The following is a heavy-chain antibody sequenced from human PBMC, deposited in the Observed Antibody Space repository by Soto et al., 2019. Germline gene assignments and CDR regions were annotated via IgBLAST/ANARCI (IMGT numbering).Heavy chain of an antibody. J-gene: IGHJ4*02. CDR3: ARDWRYILDY. D-gene: IGHD1-20*01. V-gene: IGHV3-30-3*01. CDR1: GFTFSSYA. CDR2: ISYDGSNK. Sequence: GGSLRLSCAASGFTFSSYAMHWVRQAPGKGLEWVAVISYDGSNKYYADSVKGRFTISRDNSKNTLYLQMNSLRAEDTAVYYCARDWRYILDYWGQGTLVTVSS.